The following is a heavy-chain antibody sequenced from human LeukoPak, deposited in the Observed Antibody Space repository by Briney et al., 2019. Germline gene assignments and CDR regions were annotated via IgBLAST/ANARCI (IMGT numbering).Heavy chain of an antibody. CDR3: RQGGYSYGPDY. CDR1: GFTFGSYA. J-gene: IGHJ4*02. V-gene: IGHV3-23*01. CDR2: ISGSGGST. Sequence: GGSLRLSCAASGFTFGSYAMSWVRQAPGKGLEWVSAISGSGGSTYYADSVKGRFTISRDNSKNTLYLQMNSLRAEDTAVYYCRQGGYSYGPDYWGQGTLVTVSS. D-gene: IGHD5-18*01.